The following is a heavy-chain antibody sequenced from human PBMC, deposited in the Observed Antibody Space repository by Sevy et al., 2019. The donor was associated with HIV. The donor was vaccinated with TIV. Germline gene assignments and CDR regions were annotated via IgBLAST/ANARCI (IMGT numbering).Heavy chain of an antibody. CDR1: GGSITSNNYY. Sequence: SETLSLTCSVSGGSITSNNYYWGWIRQPPGKGLEWIGSIYHSGNTYYNPSLKSRFTVSVDTSRGQFSLKVTSVAASDTAVYFCASQPGYRSTYYGFSLSRTFDSWGPGTLVTVSS. V-gene: IGHV4-39*01. CDR3: ASQPGYRSTYYGFSLSRTFDS. D-gene: IGHD6-19*01. CDR2: IYHSGNT. J-gene: IGHJ4*02.